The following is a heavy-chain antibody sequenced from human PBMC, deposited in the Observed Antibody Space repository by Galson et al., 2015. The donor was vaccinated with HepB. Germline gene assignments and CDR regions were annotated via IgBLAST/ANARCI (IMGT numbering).Heavy chain of an antibody. CDR1: GFTFSSYG. J-gene: IGHJ4*02. CDR3: ARDYGGARYFDY. Sequence: SLRLSCAASGFTFSSYGMHWVRQAPGKGLEWVAVIWYDGSNKYYADSVKGRFTISRDNSKNTLYLQMNSLRAEDTAVYYCARDYGGARYFDYWGQGTLVTVSS. D-gene: IGHD1-26*01. V-gene: IGHV3-33*08. CDR2: IWYDGSNK.